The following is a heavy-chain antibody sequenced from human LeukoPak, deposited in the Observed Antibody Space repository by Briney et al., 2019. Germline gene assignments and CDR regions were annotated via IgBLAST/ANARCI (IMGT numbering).Heavy chain of an antibody. J-gene: IGHJ4*02. Sequence: SETLSLTCAVSGGSISSSNWWSWVRQPPGKGLEWIGEIYHSGSTNYNPSLKSRVTISVDRSKNQFSLKLSSVTAADTAVYYCARTLGDPALGYFDYWGQGTLVTVSS. CDR1: GGSISSSNW. CDR3: ARTLGDPALGYFDY. CDR2: IYHSGST. V-gene: IGHV4-4*02. D-gene: IGHD3-16*01.